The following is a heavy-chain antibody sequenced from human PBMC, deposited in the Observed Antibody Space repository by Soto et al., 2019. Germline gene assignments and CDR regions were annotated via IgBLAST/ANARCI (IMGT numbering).Heavy chain of an antibody. Sequence: SVTLSHTCTDSDVSISPYFSSWIRPPPGEGLEWIGYIFYSGTTNYSPSLRSRVSMSIGTSKNQFSLNLTSVTAADTAIYYCARGRGGTYDAFDIWGQGTMVTVS. CDR2: IFYSGTT. J-gene: IGHJ3*02. D-gene: IGHD1-26*01. V-gene: IGHV4-59*01. CDR1: DVSISPYF. CDR3: ARGRGGTYDAFDI.